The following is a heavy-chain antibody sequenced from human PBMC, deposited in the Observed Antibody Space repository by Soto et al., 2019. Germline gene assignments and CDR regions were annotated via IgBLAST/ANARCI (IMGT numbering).Heavy chain of an antibody. CDR2: IYYSGST. Sequence: PSETLSLTCTVSGGSISSGGYYWSWIRQHPGKGLEWIGYIYYSGSTYYNPSLKSRVTISVDTSKNQFSLKLSSVTAADTAVYYCARDSAHKGFDPWGQGTLVTVSS. CDR1: GGSISSGGYY. J-gene: IGHJ5*02. D-gene: IGHD2-21*01. CDR3: ARDSAHKGFDP. V-gene: IGHV4-31*03.